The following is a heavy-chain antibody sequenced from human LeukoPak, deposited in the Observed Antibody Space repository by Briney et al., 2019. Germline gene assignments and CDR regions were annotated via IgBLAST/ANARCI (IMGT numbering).Heavy chain of an antibody. J-gene: IGHJ4*02. CDR2: IIPIFGTA. V-gene: IGHV1-69*05. CDR3: ARGVTIFRVSELDY. D-gene: IGHD3-3*01. CDR1: GGTFSSYA. Sequence: GSSVKVSCKASGGTFSSYAISWVRQAPGQGLEWMGGIIPIFGTANYAQKFQGRVTITTDESTSTAYMELSSLRSEDTAVYYCARGVTIFRVSELDYWGQGTLVTVSS.